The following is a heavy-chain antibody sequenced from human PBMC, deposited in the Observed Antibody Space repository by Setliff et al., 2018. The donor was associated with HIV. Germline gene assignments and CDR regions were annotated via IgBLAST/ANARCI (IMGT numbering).Heavy chain of an antibody. V-gene: IGHV1-8*01. CDR2: FTPHSGDT. CDR3: ARGWGLWFGQLSILPLDP. CDR1: GYTFLNYD. Sequence: ASVKVSCKASGYTFLNYDINWLRQAPGQGLEWMGRFTPHSGDTISADRFQGRLVMTTNTSTTTAFMELSSLRSDDTALYFCARGWGLWFGQLSILPLDPWGQGTLVTVSS. J-gene: IGHJ5*02. D-gene: IGHD3-10*01.